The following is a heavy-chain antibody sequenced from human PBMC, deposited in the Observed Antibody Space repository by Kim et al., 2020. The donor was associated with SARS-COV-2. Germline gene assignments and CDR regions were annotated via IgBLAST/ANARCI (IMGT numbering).Heavy chain of an antibody. CDR1: GFTFNIFW. CDR3: ARERGGDDFGDPGCDY. CDR2: IKGDGSEL. V-gene: IGHV3-7*01. Sequence: GGSLRLSCAASGFTFNIFWMSWVRQAPGKGLEWVASIKGDGSELFYVDSVKGRFTISRDNAKNSVFLQMNSLRVEDTAVYYCARERGGDDFGDPGCDYWGRGPLATVSA. J-gene: IGHJ4*02. D-gene: IGHD3-10*01.